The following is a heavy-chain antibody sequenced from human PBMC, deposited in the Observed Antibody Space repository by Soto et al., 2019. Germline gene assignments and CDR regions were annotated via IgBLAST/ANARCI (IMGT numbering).Heavy chain of an antibody. CDR2: IYYSGST. V-gene: IGHV4-39*01. D-gene: IGHD6-6*01. CDR3: ARQMGAARPEGWFDP. Sequence: KTSETLSLTCTVSGGSISSSSYYWGWIRQPPGKGLEWIGSIYYSGSTYYNPSLKSRVTISVDTSKNQFSLKLSSVTAADTAVYYCARQMGAARPEGWFDPWGQGTLVTVSS. J-gene: IGHJ5*02. CDR1: GGSISSSSYY.